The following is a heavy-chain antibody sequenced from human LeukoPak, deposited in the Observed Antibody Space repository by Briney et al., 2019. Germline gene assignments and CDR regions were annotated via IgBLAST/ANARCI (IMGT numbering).Heavy chain of an antibody. CDR3: AKDSTVAFDY. CDR2: IRYDGSDK. J-gene: IGHJ4*02. Sequence: PGGSLRLSCAASGFTFSSYRMHWVRQAPGKGLEWVAFIRYDGSDKYYADSAKGRFTISRDNSKNTLYLQMNSLRAEDTAVYYCAKDSTVAFDYWGQGTLVTVS. D-gene: IGHD4-23*01. CDR1: GFTFSSYR. V-gene: IGHV3-30*02.